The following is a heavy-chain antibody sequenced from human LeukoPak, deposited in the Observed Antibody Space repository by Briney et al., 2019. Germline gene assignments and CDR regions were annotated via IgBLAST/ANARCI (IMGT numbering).Heavy chain of an antibody. Sequence: GGSLRLSCTVSGFTVSSNSMSWVRQAPGKGLEWVSFIYSAGNTHYSDSVKGRFTISIDNSKNTLYLQMNSLRAEDTAVYYCARRAGAYTHPYGYWGQGTLVTVSS. D-gene: IGHD3-16*01. V-gene: IGHV3-53*01. CDR2: IYSAGNT. CDR3: ARRAGAYTHPYGY. CDR1: GFTVSSNS. J-gene: IGHJ4*02.